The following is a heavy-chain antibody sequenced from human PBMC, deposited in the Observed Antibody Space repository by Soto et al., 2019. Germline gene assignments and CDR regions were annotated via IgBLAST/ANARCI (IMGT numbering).Heavy chain of an antibody. Sequence: WEALWLTWPVSGGFISSYYWSWSRESPGKGLEWIGYIYSSGSTHDNPSLNSRVTISIDTSKNQFSLHLSSVTAADTAVYYCARTFSLRNWHFFDYWRYGNLVT. CDR3: ARTFSLRNWHFFDY. V-gene: IGHV4-59*01. CDR2: IYSSGST. J-gene: IGHJ4*01. CDR1: GGFISSYY. D-gene: IGHD1-7*01.